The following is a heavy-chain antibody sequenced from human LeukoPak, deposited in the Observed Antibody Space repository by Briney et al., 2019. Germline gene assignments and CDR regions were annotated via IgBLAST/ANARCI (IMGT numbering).Heavy chain of an antibody. CDR3: ARDPGAPGNWFDP. Sequence: GASVKVSCKASGYIFTSYGISWVRQAPGQGLEWMGWISAYNGNTYYAQKLQGRITMTTDTPTTTAYMELRSLRSDDTAVYYCARDPGAPGNWFDPWGQGTLVTVSS. CDR1: GYIFTSYG. J-gene: IGHJ5*02. V-gene: IGHV1-18*01. CDR2: ISAYNGNT.